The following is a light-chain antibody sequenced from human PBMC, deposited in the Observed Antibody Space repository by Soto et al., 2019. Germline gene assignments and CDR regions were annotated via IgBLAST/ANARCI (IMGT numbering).Light chain of an antibody. CDR1: SSDVGGYNY. Sequence: QSALTQPPSASGSPGQSVTISCTGTSSDVGGYNYVAWFQQPPGKAPKLMIYEVTKRPSGVPDRFSGSKSGNTASLTVSGLPADDEADYYCRSYARSSTYVFGTGRQVTVL. CDR2: EVT. J-gene: IGLJ1*01. V-gene: IGLV2-8*01. CDR3: RSYARSSTYV.